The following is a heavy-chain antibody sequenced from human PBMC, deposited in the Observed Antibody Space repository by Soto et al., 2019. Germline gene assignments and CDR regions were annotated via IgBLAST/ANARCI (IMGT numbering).Heavy chain of an antibody. CDR1: GFRVGDYA. Sequence: PGGSLRLSCVASGFRVGDYAVNWVRQAPLKGLEWVSPIRKDGRNTHYADSVRGRFTISRDLSKSALFLQMNSLSPEDAAIYYCAKDPSTGPSDYWGQGTLVTVSS. D-gene: IGHD3-9*01. V-gene: IGHV3-23*01. CDR2: IRKDGRNT. CDR3: AKDPSTGPSDY. J-gene: IGHJ4*02.